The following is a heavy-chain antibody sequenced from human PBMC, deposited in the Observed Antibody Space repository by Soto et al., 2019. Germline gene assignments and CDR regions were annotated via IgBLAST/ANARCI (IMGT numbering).Heavy chain of an antibody. CDR3: ARHIVAYFDY. D-gene: IGHD2-15*01. CDR1: GFTLSNYV. V-gene: IGHV3-33*01. CDR2: IWYDGSKK. Sequence: QVQLVESGGGVVQPGRSLRLSCAASGFTLSNYVMNWVRQAPGKGLEWVAVIWYDGSKKYYTDSVKGRFTISRDNSKNTLYLQMNSLRAEDTAVYYCARHIVAYFDYWGQGTLVTVSS. J-gene: IGHJ4*02.